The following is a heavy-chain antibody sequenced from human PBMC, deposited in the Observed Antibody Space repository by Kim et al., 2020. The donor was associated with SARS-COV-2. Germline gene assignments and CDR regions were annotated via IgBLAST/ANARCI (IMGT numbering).Heavy chain of an antibody. CDR1: GGSFSGYY. CDR2: INHSGST. V-gene: IGHV4-34*01. J-gene: IGHJ4*02. D-gene: IGHD3-3*01. CDR3: ASGARDHVEFDY. Sequence: SETLSLTCAVYGGSFSGYYWSWIRQPPGKGLEWIGEINHSGSTNYNPSLKSRVTISVDTSKNQFSLKLSSVTAADTAVYYCASGARDHVEFDYWGQGTLVTVSS.